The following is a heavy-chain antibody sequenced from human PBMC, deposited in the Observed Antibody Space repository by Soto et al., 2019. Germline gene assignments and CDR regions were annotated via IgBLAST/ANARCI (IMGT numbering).Heavy chain of an antibody. CDR2: IYPGDSDT. Sequence: GESLKIFFKGSGYSFTSYWIGWVRQMPGKGLEWMGIIYPGDSDTRYSPSFQGQVTISADKSIITAYLQWSSLKASDTAMYYCARHDVSGGRLGVYYYYGMDVWGQGTTVTVSS. J-gene: IGHJ6*02. V-gene: IGHV5-51*01. CDR3: ARHDVSGGRLGVYYYYGMDV. CDR1: GYSFTSYW. D-gene: IGHD2-15*01.